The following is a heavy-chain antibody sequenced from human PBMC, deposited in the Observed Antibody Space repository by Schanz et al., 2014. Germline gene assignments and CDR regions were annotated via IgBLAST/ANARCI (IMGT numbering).Heavy chain of an antibody. CDR2: IIPILGIA. J-gene: IGHJ3*02. Sequence: QVQLVQSGAEVKKPGSSMKVSCKASGGTFTTYTINWVRQAPGPGLEWMGRIIPILGIANYAQKFQGRVTITADRSTSTAYMELRSLRSDDTALYYCTRGGYSYALTAFDICLPWTVVAVSS. V-gene: IGHV1-69*02. CDR3: TRGGYSYALTAFDI. CDR1: GGTFTTYT. D-gene: IGHD5-18*01.